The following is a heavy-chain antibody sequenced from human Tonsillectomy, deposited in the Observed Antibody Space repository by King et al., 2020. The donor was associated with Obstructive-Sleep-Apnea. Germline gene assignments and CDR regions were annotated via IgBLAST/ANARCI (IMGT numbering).Heavy chain of an antibody. J-gene: IGHJ4*02. CDR2: ISGAGGST. CDR3: ASGFGEAVGY. Sequence: VQLVESGGGLVQPGGSLRVSCAASGFTFSSYAMSWVRQAPGKGLEWVSTISGAGGSTHYADSVKGRFTISRDNSKNTLYLLMNSLRADDTAVYYCASGFGEAVGYWGQGTLVTVSS. CDR1: GFTFSSYA. D-gene: IGHD3-10*01. V-gene: IGHV3-23*04.